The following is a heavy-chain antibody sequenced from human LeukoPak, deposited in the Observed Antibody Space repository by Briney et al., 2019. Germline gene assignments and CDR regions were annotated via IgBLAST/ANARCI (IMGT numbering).Heavy chain of an antibody. CDR2: IHPDGSVT. V-gene: IGHV3-74*03. CDR1: GFTISNYW. D-gene: IGHD5-12*01. CDR3: APQQTYSPYNWFDP. Sequence: GGSLRLSCVGSGFTISNYWMHWVRQAPGTGLVWVSRIHPDGSVTTYADSVKGRFTISRDNAKNTLYLQMNSLRAEDTAVYYCAPQQTYSPYNWFDPWGQGTLVTVSS. J-gene: IGHJ5*02.